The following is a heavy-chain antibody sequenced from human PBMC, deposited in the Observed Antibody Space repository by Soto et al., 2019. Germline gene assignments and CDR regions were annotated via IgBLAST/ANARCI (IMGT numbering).Heavy chain of an antibody. CDR3: ARGQLWWKKALDY. CDR1: GGSFSGYY. J-gene: IGHJ4*02. D-gene: IGHD3-10*01. CDR2: LNHSGST. V-gene: IGHV4-34*01. Sequence: QVQLQQWGAGLLKPSETLSLTCAVYGGSFSGYYWSWIRQPPGKGLEWIGELNHSGSTNYNPSLKSRVTISVDTSKNQFSLKLSSVTAADTAVYYCARGQLWWKKALDYWGQGTLVTVSS.